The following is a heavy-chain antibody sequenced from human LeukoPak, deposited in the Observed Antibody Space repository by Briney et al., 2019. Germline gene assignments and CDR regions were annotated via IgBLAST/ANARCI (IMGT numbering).Heavy chain of an antibody. CDR1: GFTFSSYS. V-gene: IGHV3-21*01. CDR2: ISSSSSYI. D-gene: IGHD4-17*01. CDR3: ARDSPLDDSGAFVYYYYYMDV. Sequence: GGSLRLSCAASGFTFSSYSMNWVRQAPGKGLEWVSSISSSSSYIYYADSVKGRFTISRDNAKNSLYLQMNSLRAEDTAVYYCARDSPLDDSGAFVYYYYYMDVWGKGTTVTVSS. J-gene: IGHJ6*03.